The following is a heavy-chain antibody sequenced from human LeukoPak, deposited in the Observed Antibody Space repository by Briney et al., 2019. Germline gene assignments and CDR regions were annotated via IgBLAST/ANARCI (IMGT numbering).Heavy chain of an antibody. CDR3: ARDHDYYDSSGYGGWFDP. V-gene: IGHV4-31*03. CDR1: GGSINSGGYY. Sequence: SETLSLTCTVSGGSINSGGYYWSWLRQHPGKGLVWIGYIYYSGSTYYNPSLKSRVTISVDTSKNQFSLKLSSVTAADTAVYYCARDHDYYDSSGYGGWFDPWGQGTLVTVSS. D-gene: IGHD3-22*01. J-gene: IGHJ5*02. CDR2: IYYSGST.